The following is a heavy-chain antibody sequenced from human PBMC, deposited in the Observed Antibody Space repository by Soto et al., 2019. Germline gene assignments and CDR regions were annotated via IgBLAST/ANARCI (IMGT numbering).Heavy chain of an antibody. Sequence: GPSVKVSCKASGGTFSSYAISWVRQAPGQGLEWMGGIIPIFGTANYAQKFQGRVTITADESTSTAYMELSSLRSEDTAVYYCANNYGGNYWFDPWGQGTLVTVSS. J-gene: IGHJ5*02. CDR1: GGTFSSYA. V-gene: IGHV1-69*13. D-gene: IGHD4-17*01. CDR3: ANNYGGNYWFDP. CDR2: IIPIFGTA.